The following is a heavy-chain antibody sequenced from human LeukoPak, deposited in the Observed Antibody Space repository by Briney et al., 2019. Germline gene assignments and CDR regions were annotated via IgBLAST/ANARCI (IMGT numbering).Heavy chain of an antibody. D-gene: IGHD3-9*01. CDR2: IIPICGTA. J-gene: IGHJ3*02. Sequence: SVKVSCKASGYTFTSYGISWVRQAPGQGLEWIGGIIPICGTANYAQKFQGRVTITADESTSTAYMELSSLRSEDTAVYYCARIDRDPNYDILTGYSTGAFDIWGQGTMVTVSS. V-gene: IGHV1-69*13. CDR1: GYTFTSYG. CDR3: ARIDRDPNYDILTGYSTGAFDI.